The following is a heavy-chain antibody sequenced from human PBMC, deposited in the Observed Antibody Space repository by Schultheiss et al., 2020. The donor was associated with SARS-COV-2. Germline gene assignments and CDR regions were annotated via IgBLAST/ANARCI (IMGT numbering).Heavy chain of an antibody. Sequence: SETLSLTCTVSGGSISSYYWSWIRQPAGKGLEWIGRIYTSGSTNYNPSLKSRVTISVDTSKNQFSLKLSSVTAADTAVYYCARHPYYYDSSAAFDIWGQGTMVTGSS. CDR3: ARHPYYYDSSAAFDI. D-gene: IGHD3-22*01. V-gene: IGHV4-4*07. J-gene: IGHJ3*02. CDR2: IYTSGST. CDR1: GGSISSYY.